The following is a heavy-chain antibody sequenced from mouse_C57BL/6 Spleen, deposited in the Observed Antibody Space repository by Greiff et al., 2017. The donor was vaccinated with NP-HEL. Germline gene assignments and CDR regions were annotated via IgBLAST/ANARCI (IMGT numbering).Heavy chain of an antibody. Sequence: EVQLQQSGPELVKPGASVKMSCKASGYTFTDYNMHWVQQSHGKSLEWIGYINPNNGGTSYNQKFKGKATLTVNKSSSTGYMELRSLTSEDSSVDYCASPATTVVEMDYWGQGTSVTVSS. J-gene: IGHJ4*01. D-gene: IGHD1-1*01. CDR2: INPNNGGT. CDR1: GYTFTDYN. V-gene: IGHV1-22*01. CDR3: ASPATTVVEMDY.